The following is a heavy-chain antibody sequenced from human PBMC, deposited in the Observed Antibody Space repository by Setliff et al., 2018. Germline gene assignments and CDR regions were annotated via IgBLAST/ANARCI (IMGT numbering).Heavy chain of an antibody. Sequence: PGGSLRLSCAASGFTFSSYAMSWVRQAPGKGLEWVANIKQDGSEKYYVDSVKGRFTISRDNAKNSLYLQMNSLRAEYTAVYYCARDHVYGSQYYYYYYGMDVWGQGTTVTVSS. CDR1: GFTFSSYA. CDR2: IKQDGSEK. J-gene: IGHJ6*02. V-gene: IGHV3-7*01. D-gene: IGHD3-10*01. CDR3: ARDHVYGSQYYYYYYGMDV.